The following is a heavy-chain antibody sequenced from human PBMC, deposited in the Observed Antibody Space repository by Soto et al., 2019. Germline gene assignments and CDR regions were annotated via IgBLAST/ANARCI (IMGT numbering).Heavy chain of an antibody. CDR3: ARWKEGVWFGDKYYFDY. J-gene: IGHJ4*02. Sequence: ASVKVSCKASGYTFTSYDINWVRQATGQGLEWMGWMNPNSGNTGYAQKFQGRVTMTRNTSISTAYMELSSLRSEDTAVYYCARWKEGVWFGDKYYFDYWGQGTLVTVSS. CDR2: MNPNSGNT. V-gene: IGHV1-8*01. D-gene: IGHD3-10*01. CDR1: GYTFTSYD.